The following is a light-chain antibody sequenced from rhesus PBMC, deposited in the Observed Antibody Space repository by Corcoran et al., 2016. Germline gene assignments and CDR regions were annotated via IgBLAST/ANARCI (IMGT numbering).Light chain of an antibody. CDR3: LQYSSSPFT. V-gene: IGKV1-22*01. CDR2: AAS. CDR1: QGISSW. J-gene: IGKJ3*01. Sequence: DIQMTQSPSSLSASVGDTVTITCRASQGISSWLAWYQQKPGKAPKLLIYAASSLQSGVPARFSGSGSGTDYSLTISSLQSEDFATYYCLQYSSSPFTFGPGTKLDIK.